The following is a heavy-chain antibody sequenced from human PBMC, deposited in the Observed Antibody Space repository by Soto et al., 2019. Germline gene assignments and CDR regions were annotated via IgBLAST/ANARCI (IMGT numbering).Heavy chain of an antibody. V-gene: IGHV3-33*04. CDR2: IWYDGSSK. J-gene: IGHJ4*02. CDR1: GFTLSSYG. Sequence: QVQLVESGGAVVQPGGSLRLSCAASGFTLSSYGMHWVRQAPGKGLEWVADIWYDGSSKYYVDSVKDRFTISRDSDKNTLYLQMNSLRATDPAVYFCSCERPLSYFGYWGLGTLVTVSS. CDR3: SCERPLSYFGY.